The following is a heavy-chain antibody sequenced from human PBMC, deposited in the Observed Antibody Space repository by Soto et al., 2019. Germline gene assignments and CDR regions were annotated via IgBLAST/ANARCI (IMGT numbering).Heavy chain of an antibody. D-gene: IGHD1-20*01. CDR2: SYYSGTT. CDR1: GASISVHSYY. Sequence: SETLSLTCTVSGASISVHSYYWTWIRQPPGKGLEWIGSSYYSGTTYFNPSLKSRATISVDTSKNQFSLRLTSVTAADTAIYYCTRRYNWNDNYFDPRGPGALVTVSS. J-gene: IGHJ5*02. V-gene: IGHV4-39*01. CDR3: TRRYNWNDNYFDP.